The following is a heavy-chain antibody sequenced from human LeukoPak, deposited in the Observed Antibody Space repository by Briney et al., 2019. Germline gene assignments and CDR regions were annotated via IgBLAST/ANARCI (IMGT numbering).Heavy chain of an antibody. CDR1: GGSISGYY. D-gene: IGHD1-7*01. CDR2: IYYSGNT. Sequence: PSETLSLTCSVSGGSISGYYWSWIRQPPGKGLEWIGYIYYSGNTNYNPSLKSRVTISIDTSKSQFSLRLSSVTAADTAVYYCVQNIPGTIEHWGQGTLVTVSS. V-gene: IGHV4-59*08. J-gene: IGHJ1*01. CDR3: VQNIPGTIEH.